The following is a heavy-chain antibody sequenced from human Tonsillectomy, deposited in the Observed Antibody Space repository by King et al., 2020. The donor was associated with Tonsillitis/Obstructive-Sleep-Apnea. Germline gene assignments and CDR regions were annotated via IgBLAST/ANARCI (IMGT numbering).Heavy chain of an antibody. D-gene: IGHD1-1*01. J-gene: IGHJ4*02. V-gene: IGHV3-64D*06. CDR3: VKDGYNWNDDFDY. Sequence: VQLVESGGGLVQPGGSLRLSCSASGLTFSSYAMRWVRQAPGKGLEYVSAISSNGGTIYYADSVKGRFTISRDNSKNTLYLQMSSLRAEDTAVYYCVKDGYNWNDDFDYWGQGTLVTVSS. CDR1: GLTFSSYA. CDR2: ISSNGGTI.